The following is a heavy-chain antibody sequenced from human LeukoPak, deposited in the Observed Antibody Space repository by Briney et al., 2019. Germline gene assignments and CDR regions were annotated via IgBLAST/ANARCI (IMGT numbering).Heavy chain of an antibody. V-gene: IGHV3-21*01. Sequence: GGSLRLSCAASGFSFSTWSVNWVRQAPGKGLEWVPSISSSSRYIYYADSVKGRFTISRDNAKNSLYLQMNSLRVEDTAVYYCARENHGSFDYWGQGTLVTVSS. J-gene: IGHJ4*02. CDR2: ISSSSRYI. CDR3: ARENHGSFDY. D-gene: IGHD1-14*01. CDR1: GFSFSTWS.